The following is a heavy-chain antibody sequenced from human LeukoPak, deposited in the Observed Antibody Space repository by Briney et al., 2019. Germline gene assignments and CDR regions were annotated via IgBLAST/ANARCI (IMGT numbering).Heavy chain of an antibody. CDR1: GYTFTSYD. CDR2: INPNSGGT. J-gene: IGHJ4*02. Sequence: ASVKVSCKASGYTFTSYDINWVRQAPGQGLEWMGWINPNSGGTNYAQKFQGRVTMTRDTSISTAYMELSRLRSDDTAVYYCARGYSSSWYDRYYFDYWGQGTLVTVSS. V-gene: IGHV1-2*02. CDR3: ARGYSSSWYDRYYFDY. D-gene: IGHD6-13*01.